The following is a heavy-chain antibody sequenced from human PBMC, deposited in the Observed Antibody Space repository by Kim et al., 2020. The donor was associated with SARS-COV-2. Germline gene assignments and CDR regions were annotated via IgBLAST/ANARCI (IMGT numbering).Heavy chain of an antibody. Sequence: NPSFKGRVTISVDTSKNQFSLKLSSVTAADTAVYYCARDGYSSIPRGWFDPWGQGTLVTVSS. D-gene: IGHD6-13*01. J-gene: IGHJ5*02. CDR3: ARDGYSSIPRGWFDP. V-gene: IGHV4-59*01.